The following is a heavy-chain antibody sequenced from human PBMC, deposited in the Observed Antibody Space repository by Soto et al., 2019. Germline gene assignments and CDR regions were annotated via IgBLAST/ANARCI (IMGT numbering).Heavy chain of an antibody. CDR2: ILYTGTS. CDR1: GGSINKSNYF. V-gene: IGHV4-39*01. Sequence: SETLSLTCTVSGGSINKSNYFWGWIRQPPGKGLEWVGSILYTGTSSYNSSLKSRVTISVDTSKNQFSLNLTSVTAADTAVYYCARLGWGDGDSDYWGQGTLVTVSS. J-gene: IGHJ4*02. CDR3: ARLGWGDGDSDY. D-gene: IGHD2-21*01.